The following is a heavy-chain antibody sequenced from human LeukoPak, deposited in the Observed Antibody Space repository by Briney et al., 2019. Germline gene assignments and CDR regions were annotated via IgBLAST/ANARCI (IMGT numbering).Heavy chain of an antibody. CDR3: ARGEHSVDS. CDR1: GGAIRSHY. J-gene: IGHJ4*02. CDR2: IYSSGYT. Sequence: PSETLSLTCTVSGGAIRSHYWNRIRQPAGKGLEWIGRIYSSGYTNDNPFLKSRTNMSVDMSKNQFSLRLNSVTAADTAVYYCARGEHSVDSWGQGMLVTVSS. V-gene: IGHV4-4*07. D-gene: IGHD1/OR15-1a*01.